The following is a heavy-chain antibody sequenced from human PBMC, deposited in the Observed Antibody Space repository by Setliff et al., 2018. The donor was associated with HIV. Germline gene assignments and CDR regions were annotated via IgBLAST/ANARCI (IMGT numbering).Heavy chain of an antibody. D-gene: IGHD6-19*01. CDR3: ARFWGSSGWYGDYYYYYMDV. CDR2: IYPGDSET. V-gene: IGHV5-51*01. J-gene: IGHJ6*03. Sequence: GESLKISCKGSGYSFPSYWIVLVRQMPGKGLEWMGIIYPGDSETRYSPSFEGQITMSVDKSISTAYLHWSSLKASDTAMYYCARFWGSSGWYGDYYYYYMDVWGKGTTVTVSS. CDR1: GYSFPSYW.